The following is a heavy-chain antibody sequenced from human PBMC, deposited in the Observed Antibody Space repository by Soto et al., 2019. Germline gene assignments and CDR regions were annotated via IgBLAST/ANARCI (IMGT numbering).Heavy chain of an antibody. CDR1: GFTFSSYA. D-gene: IGHD3-10*01. V-gene: IGHV3-48*01. CDR3: ASLLLWFGELLTDAFDI. J-gene: IGHJ3*02. Sequence: GGSLRLSCAASGFTFSSYAMSWVRQAPGKGLEWVSYISSSSSTIYYADSVKGRFTISRDNAKNSLYLQMNSLRAEDTAVYYCASLLLWFGELLTDAFDIWGQGTMVTVSS. CDR2: ISSSSSTI.